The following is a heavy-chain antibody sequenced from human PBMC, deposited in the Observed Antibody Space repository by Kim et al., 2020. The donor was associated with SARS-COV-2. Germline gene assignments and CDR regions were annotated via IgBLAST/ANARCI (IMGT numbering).Heavy chain of an antibody. CDR1: GFTFSSYS. D-gene: IGHD6-13*01. Sequence: GGSLRLSCAASGFTFSSYSMNWVRQAPGKGLEWVSSISSSSSYIYYADSVKGRFTISRDNAKNSLYLQMNSLRAEDTAVYYCARTKGQQLVRGVYYYYGMDVWGQGTTVTVSS. J-gene: IGHJ6*02. V-gene: IGHV3-21*01. CDR3: ARTKGQQLVRGVYYYYGMDV. CDR2: ISSSSSYI.